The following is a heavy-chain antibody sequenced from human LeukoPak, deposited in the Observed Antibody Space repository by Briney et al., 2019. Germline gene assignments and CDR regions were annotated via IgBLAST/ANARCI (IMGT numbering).Heavy chain of an antibody. J-gene: IGHJ4*02. CDR2: LRSNGDTA. V-gene: IGHV3-23*01. D-gene: IGHD1-1*01. CDR3: ARGQELDDGVFDS. CDR1: GFTFSSFA. Sequence: GGSLRLSCAASGFTFSSFAMTWVRQAPGTGLEWVSTLRSNGDTAYNADSVKGRFAISRDNSKNTVYLQMNILRVEDTAIYYCARGQELDDGVFDSWGQGTLVTVSA.